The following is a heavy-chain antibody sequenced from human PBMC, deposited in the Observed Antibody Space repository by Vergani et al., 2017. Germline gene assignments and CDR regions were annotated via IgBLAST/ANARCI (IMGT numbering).Heavy chain of an antibody. D-gene: IGHD2-2*01. V-gene: IGHV4-30-4*08. CDR1: SGSISSGDYY. CDR2: IYKSGTT. CDR3: ARADCSGSSXYGGEGSYSIMDV. Sequence: QVQLQESGPGLVKASQTLSLTCSVSSGSISSGDYYWSWIRQPPGKGLEWIGYIYKSGTTYYNPSLKSRVNISVDTSRNQFSLKLMSVTAADTALYYCARADCSGSSXYGGEGSYSIMDVGCQGTTVTVSS. J-gene: IGHJ6*02.